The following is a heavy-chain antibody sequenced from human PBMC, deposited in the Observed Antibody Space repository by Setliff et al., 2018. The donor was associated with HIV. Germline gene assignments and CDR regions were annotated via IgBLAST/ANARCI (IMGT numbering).Heavy chain of an antibody. J-gene: IGHJ3*02. Sequence: GSLRLSCVASGFTLSTYTMHWVRQPPGKGLEWVALISYDGRKEYYVDSVKGRFTISRDASKNTLYLQMNSLRADDTALYYCVKRVGNTGAGAFDIWGLGTMVTVS. CDR2: ISYDGRKE. V-gene: IGHV3-30*04. CDR1: GFTLSTYT. CDR3: VKRVGNTGAGAFDI. D-gene: IGHD2-8*02.